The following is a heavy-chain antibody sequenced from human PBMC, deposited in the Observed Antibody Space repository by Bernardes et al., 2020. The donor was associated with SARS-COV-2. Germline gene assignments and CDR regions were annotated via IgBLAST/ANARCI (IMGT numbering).Heavy chain of an antibody. D-gene: IGHD2-8*01. J-gene: IGHJ6*02. Sequence: GGSLRLSCAASGFTFSNFEMNWVRLAPGKGLEWVSYISSSGSTIYYADSVKGRFTISRDNAKNALYLQMNSLRAEDTAVYYCAREIPRYCTSGTCYYFGLGVWGQGTTVNVSS. CDR3: AREIPRYCTSGTCYYFGLGV. V-gene: IGHV3-48*03. CDR1: GFTFSNFE. CDR2: ISSSGSTI.